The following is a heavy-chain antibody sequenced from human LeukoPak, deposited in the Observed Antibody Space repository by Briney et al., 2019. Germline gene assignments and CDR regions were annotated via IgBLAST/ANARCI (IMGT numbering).Heavy chain of an antibody. Sequence: SETLSLTCTVSGGSISSLYWSWIRQPPGKGLEWIGYIYYRSGSTNYNPSLKSRVTISADTSKNQFSLKLTSVTAADTAVHYCARGGRYSSGWPYFDYWGQGTLVTVSS. CDR3: ARGGRYSSGWPYFDY. V-gene: IGHV4-59*11. CDR2: IYYRSGST. J-gene: IGHJ4*02. CDR1: GGSISSLY. D-gene: IGHD6-19*01.